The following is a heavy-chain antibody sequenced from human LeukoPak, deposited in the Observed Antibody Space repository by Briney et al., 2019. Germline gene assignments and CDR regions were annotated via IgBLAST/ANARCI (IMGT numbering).Heavy chain of an antibody. CDR1: RFTFNSFA. V-gene: IGHV3-23*01. J-gene: IGHJ4*02. CDR3: AKTDDIAVAGAHFDC. Sequence: PGVSVRLSCAACRFTFNSFAVLCLRRARGKGLEGVSDISGSGGSTYYAESGKGRVSISRDNSKNTLYLQMNSLRAEDTAVYYCAKTDDIAVAGAHFDCWGQGTLVTVSS. CDR2: ISGSGGST. D-gene: IGHD6-19*01.